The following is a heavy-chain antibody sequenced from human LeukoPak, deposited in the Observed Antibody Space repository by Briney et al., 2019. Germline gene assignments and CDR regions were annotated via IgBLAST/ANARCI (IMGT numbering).Heavy chain of an antibody. V-gene: IGHV1-18*01. Sequence: GASVKLSCKASGYTFTSYGISWVRQAPGQGLEWMGWISAYNGNTNYAQKLQGRVTMTTDTSTSTAYMELRSLRSDDTAVYHCARDTLLMGYGSGSYYKPTMDVWGKGTTVTVSS. CDR3: ARDTLLMGYGSGSYYKPTMDV. CDR1: GYTFTSYG. D-gene: IGHD3-10*01. CDR2: ISAYNGNT. J-gene: IGHJ6*04.